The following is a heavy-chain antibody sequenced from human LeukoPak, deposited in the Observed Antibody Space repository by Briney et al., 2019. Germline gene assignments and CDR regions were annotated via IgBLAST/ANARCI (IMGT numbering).Heavy chain of an antibody. CDR3: ARDHSPGWFDP. D-gene: IGHD4-11*01. CDR2: ISGDGGTA. J-gene: IGHJ5*02. V-gene: IGHV3-74*01. Sequence: GGSLRLSCAASGFTLSSSYMHWVRQAPGKGLVWLSRISGDGGTAAYADSVRGRFTISRDNAKNALYLQMNSLRVEDTAVYYCARDHSPGWFDPWGQGTLVTVSS. CDR1: GFTLSSSY.